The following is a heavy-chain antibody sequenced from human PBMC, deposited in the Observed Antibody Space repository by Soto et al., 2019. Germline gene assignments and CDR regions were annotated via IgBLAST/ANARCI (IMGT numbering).Heavy chain of an antibody. CDR3: GSSSSWYYGMYV. V-gene: IGHV3-48*01. CDR1: GFTFSSYS. J-gene: IGHJ6*02. Sequence: EVQLVESGGGLVQPGGSLRLSCAASGFTFSSYSMNWVRQAPGKGLEWVSYISSSSSTIYYADSVKGRFTISRDNAKSSLYLQMNSLRAEDTAVYYCGSSSSWYYGMYVWGQGTTVIVS. CDR2: ISSSSSTI. D-gene: IGHD6-13*01.